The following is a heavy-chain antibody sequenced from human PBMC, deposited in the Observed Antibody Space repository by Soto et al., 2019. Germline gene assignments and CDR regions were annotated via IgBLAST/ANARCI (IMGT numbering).Heavy chain of an antibody. D-gene: IGHD3-16*01. CDR2: IWYDGSNK. J-gene: IGHJ6*02. V-gene: IGHV3-33*01. CDR1: GFTFSSYG. CDR3: ARDGPAGPGEGYYYYYGMDV. Sequence: QVQLVESGGGVVQPGRSLRLSCAASGFTFSSYGMHWVRQAPGKGLEWVAVIWYDGSNKYYADSVKGRFTISRDNSKNTLYLQMNSLSAEDTAVYYCARDGPAGPGEGYYYYYGMDVWGQGTTVTVSS.